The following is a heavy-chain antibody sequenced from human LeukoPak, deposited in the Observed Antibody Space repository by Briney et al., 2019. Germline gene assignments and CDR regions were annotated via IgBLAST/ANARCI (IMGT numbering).Heavy chain of an antibody. CDR2: INHSGST. V-gene: IGHV4-34*01. CDR1: GGSFSGYY. Sequence: SEPLSLTCAVYGGSFSGYYWSWLRQPPGKGLEWIGEINHSGSTYYNPSLKSRVTISVDRSKNQFSLKLSSVTAADTAVYYCARAGLPPGKEFDPWGQGTLVTVSS. J-gene: IGHJ5*02. D-gene: IGHD4-11*01. CDR3: ARAGLPPGKEFDP.